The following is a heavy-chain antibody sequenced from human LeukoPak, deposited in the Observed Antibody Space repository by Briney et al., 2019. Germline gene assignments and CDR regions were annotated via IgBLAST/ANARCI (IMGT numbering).Heavy chain of an antibody. Sequence: GGFLRLSCATSEFTFGSYAMTWVRQAPGKGLEWVSGITGVGGNTYYADSVKGRFTISRDNSKNTLYLQMNSLRVEDTAAYYCAKDAVRGSGRINWFDTWGQGTVVTVSS. CDR3: AKDAVRGSGRINWFDT. CDR2: ITGVGGNT. V-gene: IGHV3-23*01. D-gene: IGHD3-10*01. J-gene: IGHJ5*02. CDR1: EFTFGSYA.